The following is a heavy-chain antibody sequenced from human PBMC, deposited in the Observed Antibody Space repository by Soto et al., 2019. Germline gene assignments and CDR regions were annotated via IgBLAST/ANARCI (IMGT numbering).Heavy chain of an antibody. CDR3: AKTSGRYGSGSYGYYYYGMDV. CDR2: ISWNSGSI. J-gene: IGHJ6*02. CDR1: GFTFDDYA. Sequence: GGSLRLSCAASGFTFDDYAMHWVRQALGKGLEWVSGISWNSGSIGYADSVKGRFTISRDNAKNSLYLQMNSLRAEDTALYYCAKTSGRYGSGSYGYYYYGMDVWGQGTTVTVSS. D-gene: IGHD3-10*01. V-gene: IGHV3-9*01.